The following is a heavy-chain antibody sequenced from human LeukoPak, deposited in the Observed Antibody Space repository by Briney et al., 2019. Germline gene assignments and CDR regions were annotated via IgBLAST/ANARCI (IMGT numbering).Heavy chain of an antibody. Sequence: PSETLSLTCTVSGGSISSGGYYWSWIRQPPGKGLEWIGYIYYSGSTYYNPSLKSRVTISVDTSTNQFSLKLRSVTASDTAVYYCARDHRIMVRGVIRYYHGMDVWGQGTTVTVSS. D-gene: IGHD3-10*01. CDR3: ARDHRIMVRGVIRYYHGMDV. V-gene: IGHV4-30-4*01. CDR1: GGSISSGGYY. J-gene: IGHJ6*02. CDR2: IYYSGST.